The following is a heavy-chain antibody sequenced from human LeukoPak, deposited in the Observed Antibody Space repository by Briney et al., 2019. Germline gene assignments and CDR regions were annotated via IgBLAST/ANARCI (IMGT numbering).Heavy chain of an antibody. J-gene: IGHJ3*02. Sequence: ASVKVSCKASGYTFTGYYMHWVRQAPGQGLEWMGWINPNSGGTNYAQKFQGRVTMTRDTSISTAYMELSRLRSDDTAVYYCARVWYQLLQNDAFDIWGQGTMVTVCS. D-gene: IGHD2-2*01. CDR1: GYTFTGYY. V-gene: IGHV1-2*02. CDR3: ARVWYQLLQNDAFDI. CDR2: INPNSGGT.